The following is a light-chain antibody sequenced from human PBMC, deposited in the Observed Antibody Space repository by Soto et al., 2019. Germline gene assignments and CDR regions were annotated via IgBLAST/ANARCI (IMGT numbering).Light chain of an antibody. CDR1: SSNIGAAYS. V-gene: IGLV1-40*01. Sequence: QSVLTQPPSVSGAPGQRVTISCTRSSSNIGAAYSVHWYQQLPGTAPRLLIFGDTSRPSGVPDRFSASESGTSASLVITGLQAEDEADYYCSSYRSTNTLVVFGTGTKVTVL. J-gene: IGLJ1*01. CDR2: GDT. CDR3: SSYRSTNTLVV.